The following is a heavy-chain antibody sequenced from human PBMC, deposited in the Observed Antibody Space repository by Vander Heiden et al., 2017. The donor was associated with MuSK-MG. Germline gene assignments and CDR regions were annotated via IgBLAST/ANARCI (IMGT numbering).Heavy chain of an antibody. V-gene: IGHV3-23*01. J-gene: IGHJ4*02. CDR1: GFTFSSYA. CDR2: ISGIGATT. Sequence: EEQLLGSGGGLVRPGGSLRLSCAAHGFTFSSYAMGWVRQAPGRGLEWVSAISGIGATTYYADSVKGRFTISRDNSKNTLYLQMNSLRADDTAVYYCARGRSSSSMTPYYWGQGTLVTVSS. D-gene: IGHD6-6*01. CDR3: ARGRSSSSMTPYY.